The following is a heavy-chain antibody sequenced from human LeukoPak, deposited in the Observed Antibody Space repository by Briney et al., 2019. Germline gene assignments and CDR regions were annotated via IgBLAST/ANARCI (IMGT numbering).Heavy chain of an antibody. CDR1: GFTFDDYA. J-gene: IGHJ4*02. CDR3: ANFPLWFGELTAWLSFSGY. Sequence: GGSLRLSCAASGFTFDDYAMHCVRQAPGKGLEWVSGISGSGGSTYYADSVKGRFTISRDNSKNTLYLQMNSLRAEDTAVYYCANFPLWFGELTAWLSFSGYWGQGTLVTVSS. V-gene: IGHV3-23*01. CDR2: ISGSGGST. D-gene: IGHD3-10*01.